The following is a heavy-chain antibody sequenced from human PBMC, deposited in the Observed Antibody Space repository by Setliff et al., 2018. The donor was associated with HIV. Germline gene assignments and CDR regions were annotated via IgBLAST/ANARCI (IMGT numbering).Heavy chain of an antibody. CDR3: ARDAGNYYAFDI. CDR1: GGSFRGYY. CDR2: INHSGNT. V-gene: IGHV4-34*01. Sequence: PSETLSLTCAVYGGSFRGYYWNWIRQPPGKGLEWIGEINHSGNTKYNPSLKSRVTISVDTSKNQFSLKLISVTAADTAVYYCARDAGNYYAFDIWGQGTMVTVSS. D-gene: IGHD1-26*01. J-gene: IGHJ3*02.